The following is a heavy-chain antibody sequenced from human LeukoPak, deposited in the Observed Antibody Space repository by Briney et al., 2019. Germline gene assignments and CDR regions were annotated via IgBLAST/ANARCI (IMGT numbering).Heavy chain of an antibody. V-gene: IGHV3-48*02. CDR1: GFTFSDYS. CDR3: ARDEGFWSGGNYYRNHWFDP. Sequence: GGSLRLSCAASGFTFSDYSMNWVRQAPGKGLEWVSYINSRSTTIFYADSVKGRFTISRDNAKNSLYLQMNSLRDEDTAVYYCARDEGFWSGGNYYRNHWFDPWGQGTLVTVSS. D-gene: IGHD3-3*01. CDR2: INSRSTTI. J-gene: IGHJ5*02.